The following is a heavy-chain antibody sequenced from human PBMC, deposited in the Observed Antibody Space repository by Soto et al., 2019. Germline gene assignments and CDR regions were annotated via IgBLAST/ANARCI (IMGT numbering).Heavy chain of an antibody. V-gene: IGHV4-31*03. Sequence: QVQLQESGPGLVKPSQTLSLTCTVSGGSISSGGYYWSCIRQHPGKGLEWIGYIYYSGSTYYNPSLKSRVTISVDTSKNQFSLKLSSVTAADTAVYYCARDYGSGSYPDYFDYWGQGTLVTVSS. CDR2: IYYSGST. D-gene: IGHD3-10*01. CDR1: GGSISSGGYY. CDR3: ARDYGSGSYPDYFDY. J-gene: IGHJ4*02.